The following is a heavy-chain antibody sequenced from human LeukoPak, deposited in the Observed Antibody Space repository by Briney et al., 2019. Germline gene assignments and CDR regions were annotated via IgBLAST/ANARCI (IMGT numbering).Heavy chain of an antibody. CDR3: AKNGPYCSTTSCYEGELPFDY. CDR1: GFTFSSYA. CDR2: ISASGGST. J-gene: IGHJ4*02. D-gene: IGHD2-2*01. Sequence: PGGSLRLSCAASGFTFSSYAMSWVRQAPGKGLEWVSGISASGGSTYYADSVKGRFTISRDNSKNTLYRQMNSLRAEDTAVYYCAKNGPYCSTTSCYEGELPFDYWGQGTLVTVSS. V-gene: IGHV3-23*01.